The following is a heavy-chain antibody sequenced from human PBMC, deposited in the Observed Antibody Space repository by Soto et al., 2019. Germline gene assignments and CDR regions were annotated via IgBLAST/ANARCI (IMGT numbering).Heavy chain of an antibody. J-gene: IGHJ6*02. Sequence: GESLKISCKGSGYSFTSYWIGWVRQMTGKGLEWMGIIYPGDSDTRYSTSFQGQVTISADKSISTAYLQWSSLKASDTAMYYCAGGGVRGVITRTRDYYGMDVWGQGTTVTVSS. CDR1: GYSFTSYW. CDR2: IYPGDSDT. D-gene: IGHD3-10*01. V-gene: IGHV5-51*01. CDR3: AGGGVRGVITRTRDYYGMDV.